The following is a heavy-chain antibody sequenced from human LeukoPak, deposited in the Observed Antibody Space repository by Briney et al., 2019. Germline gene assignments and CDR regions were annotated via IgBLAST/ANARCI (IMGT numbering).Heavy chain of an antibody. CDR1: GFTFNSYA. Sequence: PGGSLRLSCAASGFTFNSYAMHWVRQAPGKGLEWVAVISYDGSNKYYADSVKGRFTISRDHSENTLYLQMNSLRAEDTAVYYCARDRVGDEYYGMDVWGQGTTVTVSS. CDR2: ISYDGSNK. CDR3: ARDRVGDEYYGMDV. D-gene: IGHD1-26*01. J-gene: IGHJ6*02. V-gene: IGHV3-30*04.